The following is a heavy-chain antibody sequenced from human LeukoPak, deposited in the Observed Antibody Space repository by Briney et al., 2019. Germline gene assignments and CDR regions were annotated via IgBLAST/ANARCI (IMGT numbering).Heavy chain of an antibody. Sequence: SETLSLTCTVSGYSISSGYYWGWIRRPPGKGLEWIGSIYHSGNTYYNPSLKSRVTISVDTSKNQFSLKLSSVTAADTAVYYCARVGSSSSAEYYYYYYMDVWGKGTTVTVSS. CDR1: GYSISSGYY. CDR2: IYHSGNT. D-gene: IGHD6-6*01. J-gene: IGHJ6*03. V-gene: IGHV4-38-2*02. CDR3: ARVGSSSSAEYYYYYYMDV.